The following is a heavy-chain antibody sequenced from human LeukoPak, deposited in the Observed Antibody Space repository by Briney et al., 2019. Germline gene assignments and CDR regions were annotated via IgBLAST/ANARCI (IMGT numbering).Heavy chain of an antibody. Sequence: GGSLRLSCAASGFTFSSYAMHWVRQAPGKGLEWVAVISYDGSNKYYADSVKGRFTISRDNSKNTLYLQMNSLRAEDTAVYYCASLIAVAGTQLDPWGQGTLVTVSS. J-gene: IGHJ5*02. CDR3: ASLIAVAGTQLDP. CDR1: GFTFSSYA. D-gene: IGHD6-19*01. V-gene: IGHV3-30*04. CDR2: ISYDGSNK.